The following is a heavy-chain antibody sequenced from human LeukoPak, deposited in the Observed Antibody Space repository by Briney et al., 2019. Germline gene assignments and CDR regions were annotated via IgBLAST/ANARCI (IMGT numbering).Heavy chain of an antibody. Sequence: PGGSLRLSCATSGFPLRNYEVNWVRQAPGKGLEWISYISSSGRKTHYAESVKGRFTISRDNAQNSLFLQMNSLTAEDTAVYYCARDRTPEANLLNHGMDVWGRGTTVTVSS. CDR1: GFPLRNYE. CDR3: ARDRTPEANLLNHGMDV. D-gene: IGHD1-14*01. CDR2: ISSSGRKT. V-gene: IGHV3-48*03. J-gene: IGHJ6*02.